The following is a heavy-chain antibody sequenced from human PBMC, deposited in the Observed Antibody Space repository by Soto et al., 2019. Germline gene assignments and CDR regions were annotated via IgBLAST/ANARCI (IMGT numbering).Heavy chain of an antibody. V-gene: IGHV4-31*03. CDR1: GGSISSGGYY. CDR3: ARDFVYYGSGRFNAFDI. J-gene: IGHJ3*02. D-gene: IGHD3-10*01. Sequence: SETLSLTCTVSGGSISSGGYYWSWIRQHPGKGLEWIGYIYYSGSTYYNPSLKSRVTISVDTSKNQFSLKLSSVTAADTAVYYCARDFVYYGSGRFNAFDIWGQGTMVTVSS. CDR2: IYYSGST.